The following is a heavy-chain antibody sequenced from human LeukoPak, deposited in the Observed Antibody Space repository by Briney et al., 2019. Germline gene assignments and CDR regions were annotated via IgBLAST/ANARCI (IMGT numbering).Heavy chain of an antibody. CDR2: ILSSGST. J-gene: IGHJ3*02. Sequence: SETLSLTCTVSSGSINNYYWSWIRQTPGKGREWIGYILSSGSTNYNPSVKSRVTISVDTSKNQFSLKLRSVTAADTAVYYCARTNQISETAFDIWGQGTMVIVSS. CDR3: ARTNQISETAFDI. D-gene: IGHD1-14*01. V-gene: IGHV4-59*01. CDR1: SGSINNYY.